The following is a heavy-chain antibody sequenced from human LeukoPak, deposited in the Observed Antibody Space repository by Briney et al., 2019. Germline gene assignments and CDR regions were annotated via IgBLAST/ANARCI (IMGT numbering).Heavy chain of an antibody. CDR1: GFTFSSYS. CDR3: ATVRQLGFDY. J-gene: IGHJ4*02. CDR2: ISSSGTAI. V-gene: IGHV3-48*01. Sequence: PGGSLRLSCAASGFTFSSYSMNWVRQAPGKGLEWVSYISSSGTAIYYADSLKGRFTISRDIAKNTLYLQMNSLRVEDTAVYYCATVRQLGFDYWGQGALVTVSS. D-gene: IGHD1-1*01.